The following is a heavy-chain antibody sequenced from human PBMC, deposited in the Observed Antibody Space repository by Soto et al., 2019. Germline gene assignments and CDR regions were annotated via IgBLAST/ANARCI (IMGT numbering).Heavy chain of an antibody. CDR2: MNPNSGNT. CDR1: GYTFTSYD. CDR3: AWKRFFESNWFDP. Sequence: GASVKVSCKASGYTFTSYDITWVRQATGQGLEWLGWMNPNSGNTGYAQKFQGRVTMTRNTSIIPAYIELSSLTSDDPAVYYGAWKRFFESNWFDPCGQLSLVPVSA. V-gene: IGHV1-8*01. J-gene: IGHJ5*02. D-gene: IGHD3-3*01.